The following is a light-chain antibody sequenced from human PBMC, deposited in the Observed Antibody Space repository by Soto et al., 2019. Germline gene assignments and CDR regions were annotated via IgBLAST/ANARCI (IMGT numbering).Light chain of an antibody. CDR2: AAS. Sequence: DIEMTQAPSSLSASVGGTVTITCRASQSINTNFNWYQHKVGEAPKLLIYAASSLQSGVPSRFRGSGSGTHFTLTISSLQPEDFATYYCQQSYDNLTFGPGTKVDIK. V-gene: IGKV1-39*01. J-gene: IGKJ3*01. CDR3: QQSYDNLT. CDR1: QSINTN.